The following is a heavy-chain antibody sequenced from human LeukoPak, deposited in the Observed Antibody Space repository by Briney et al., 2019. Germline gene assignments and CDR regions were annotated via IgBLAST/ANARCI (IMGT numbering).Heavy chain of an antibody. CDR2: ISSTGSDM. CDR3: AKDWRGGHTFHY. Sequence: GGSLRLSCAASGFTLNTYSMNWVRQAPGKGLEWVSSISSTGSDMYYVDSVKGRFTISRDNAKNSLFLQVNSLRAEDTAVYYCAKDWRGGHTFHYWGRGTPVTVSS. CDR1: GFTLNTYS. J-gene: IGHJ4*02. V-gene: IGHV3-21*01. D-gene: IGHD6-25*01.